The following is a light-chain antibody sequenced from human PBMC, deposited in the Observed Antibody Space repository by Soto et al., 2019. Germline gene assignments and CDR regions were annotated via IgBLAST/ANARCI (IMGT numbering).Light chain of an antibody. CDR3: SSYTSSSPLGI. CDR2: EVS. V-gene: IGLV2-14*01. Sequence: QSALTQPASVSGSPGQSITISCTGTSSDVCGYNYVSWYQHHPGKAPKLMIYEVSNRPSGVSNRFSGSKSGNTASLTISGLQAEDEADYYCSSYTSSSPLGIFGTGTKLTVL. CDR1: SSDVCGYNY. J-gene: IGLJ1*01.